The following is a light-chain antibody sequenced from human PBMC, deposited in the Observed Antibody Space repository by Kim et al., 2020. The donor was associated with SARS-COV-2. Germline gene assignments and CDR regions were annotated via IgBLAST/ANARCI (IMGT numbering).Light chain of an antibody. CDR1: QSISSY. V-gene: IGKV1-39*01. CDR2: AAS. CDR3: QQSYSTPPVT. Sequence: DIQMTQSPSSLSASVGDRVTITCRASQSISSYLNWYQQKPGKAPKLLIYAASSLQSGVPSRFSGSGSGTDFTLTISSLQPDDFAIYYCQQSYSTPPVTFGQGTKVDIK. J-gene: IGKJ1*01.